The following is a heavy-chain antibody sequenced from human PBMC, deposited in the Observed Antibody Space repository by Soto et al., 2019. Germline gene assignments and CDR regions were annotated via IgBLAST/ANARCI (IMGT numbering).Heavy chain of an antibody. D-gene: IGHD3-9*01. CDR3: ARSTYYDILTGSYYYYAMDV. Sequence: GGSLRLSCAASGFTVGSNYMSWVRQAPGKGLEWVSVIYSEGTPYYADSVKGQFTISRENSNNTLYLHMNNLRAEDTAVYYCARSTYYDILTGSYYYYAMDVWGQGTTVTVS. CDR2: IYSEGTP. V-gene: IGHV3-53*01. J-gene: IGHJ6*02. CDR1: GFTVGSNY.